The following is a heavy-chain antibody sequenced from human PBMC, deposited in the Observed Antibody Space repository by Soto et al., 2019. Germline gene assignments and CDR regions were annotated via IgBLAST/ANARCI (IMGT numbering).Heavy chain of an antibody. J-gene: IGHJ5*01. CDR1: GGSISSYY. CDR2: IYYSGST. Sequence: SETLSLTCTVSGGSISSYYWSWIRQPPGKGLEWIGYIYYSGSTNYNPSLKSRVTISVDTSKNQFSLKLSSVTAADTAVYYCARARYFDLVAEPSNWFDSWGQGTLVTVSS. CDR3: ARARYFDLVAEPSNWFDS. V-gene: IGHV4-59*08. D-gene: IGHD3-9*01.